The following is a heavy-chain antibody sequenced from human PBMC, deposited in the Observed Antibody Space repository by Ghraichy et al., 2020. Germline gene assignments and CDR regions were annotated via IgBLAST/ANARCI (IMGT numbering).Heavy chain of an antibody. CDR2: IRYSGSSI. V-gene: IGHV3-23*01. D-gene: IGHD3-22*01. J-gene: IGHJ3*02. CDR1: GFTFSSYA. Sequence: GESLNISCAASGFTFSSYAMSWVRQAPGKGLEWVSSIRYSGSSIYYTDSVKGRFTISRDNSKNTLYLQMNSLRAEDTAVYYCAKDRDYYDSSGYYFNAFDIWGQGTMVTVSS. CDR3: AKDRDYYDSSGYYFNAFDI.